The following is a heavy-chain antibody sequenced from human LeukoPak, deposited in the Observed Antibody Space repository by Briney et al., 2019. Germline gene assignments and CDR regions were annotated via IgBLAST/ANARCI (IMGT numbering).Heavy chain of an antibody. J-gene: IGHJ6*03. D-gene: IGHD5-18*01. CDR1: GYTFTSYD. CDR2: MNPNSGNT. CDR3: ARLVPGYSYGYWGYYYYYMDV. V-gene: IGHV1-8*03. Sequence: ASVKVSCKASGYTFTSYDINWVRQATGQGLEWMGWMNPNSGNTGYAQKFQGRVTITRNTSISAAYMELSSLRSEDTAVYCCARLVPGYSYGYWGYYYYYMDVWGKGTTVTVSS.